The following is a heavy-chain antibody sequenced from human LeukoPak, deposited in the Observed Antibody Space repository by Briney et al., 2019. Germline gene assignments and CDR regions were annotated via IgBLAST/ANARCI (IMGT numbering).Heavy chain of an antibody. CDR3: ARRYCSGDSCYSIDY. Sequence: GGSLRLSCAASGFTFSSYSMNWVRQAPGKGPEWVSYISSSSSTIYYADSVKGRFTISRDNSNNTLYLQMNSLRVEDTAVYYCARRYCSGDSCYSIDYWGQGTLVTVSS. CDR2: ISSSSSTI. D-gene: IGHD2-15*01. V-gene: IGHV3-48*01. J-gene: IGHJ4*02. CDR1: GFTFSSYS.